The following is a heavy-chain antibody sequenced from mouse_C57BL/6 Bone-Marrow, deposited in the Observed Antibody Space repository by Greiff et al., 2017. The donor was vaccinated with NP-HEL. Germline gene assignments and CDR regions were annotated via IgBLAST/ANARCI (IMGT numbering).Heavy chain of an antibody. J-gene: IGHJ4*01. CDR1: GYTFTSYD. CDR2: IYPRDGST. CDR3: ARERLYYPYAMDY. D-gene: IGHD2-1*01. Sequence: QVQLKESGPELVKPGASVKLSCKASGYTFTSYDINWVKQRPGQGLEWIGWIYPRDGSTKYNEKFKGKATLTVDTSSSTAYMELHSLTSEDSAVYFCARERLYYPYAMDYWGQGTSVTVSS. V-gene: IGHV1-85*01.